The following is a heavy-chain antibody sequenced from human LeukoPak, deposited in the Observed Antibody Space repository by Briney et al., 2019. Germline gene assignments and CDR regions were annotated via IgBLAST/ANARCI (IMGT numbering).Heavy chain of an antibody. J-gene: IGHJ1*01. Sequence: GGSLRLSCAASGFTFSSYGMSWVRQAPGKGLEWVSAISGSGGSTYYADSVKGRFTISRDNSKNTLYLQMNSLRAEDTAVYYCAKEVIAVAGSAEYFQHWGQGTLATVSS. D-gene: IGHD6-19*01. V-gene: IGHV3-23*01. CDR1: GFTFSSYG. CDR3: AKEVIAVAGSAEYFQH. CDR2: ISGSGGST.